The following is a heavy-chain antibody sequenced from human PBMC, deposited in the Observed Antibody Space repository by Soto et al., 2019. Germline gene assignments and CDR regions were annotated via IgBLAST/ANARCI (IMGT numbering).Heavy chain of an antibody. Sequence: EVVLVESGGGLVQPGRSLRLSCAASGFNFDEYAMHWVRQGPGKGLEWVSGISWNRGTIVYADSVKGRFTISRDNDKNFLYLEMNSLGAEDTALYYCAKGYCSSAKCYTYSYMDVWGKGTTVTVSS. J-gene: IGHJ6*03. CDR1: GFNFDEYA. D-gene: IGHD2-2*01. CDR3: AKGYCSSAKCYTYSYMDV. CDR2: ISWNRGTI. V-gene: IGHV3-9*01.